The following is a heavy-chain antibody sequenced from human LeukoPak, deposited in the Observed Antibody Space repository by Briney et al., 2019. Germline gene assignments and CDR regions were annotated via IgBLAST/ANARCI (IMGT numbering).Heavy chain of an antibody. CDR1: GFTFSNYW. CDR3: ARGSGYSYGSNY. V-gene: IGHV3-7*01. D-gene: IGHD5-18*01. Sequence: GGSLRLSCAASGFTFSNYWMTWVRQAPGKGLEWVANINRDGSERYYVDSVKGRFTISRDDAKSSLYLQMNSLRAEDTAVYYCARGSGYSYGSNYWGQGTLVTVSS. J-gene: IGHJ4*02. CDR2: INRDGSER.